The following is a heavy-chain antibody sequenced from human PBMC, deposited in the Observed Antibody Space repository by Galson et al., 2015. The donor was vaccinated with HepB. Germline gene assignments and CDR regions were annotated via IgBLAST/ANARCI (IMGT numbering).Heavy chain of an antibody. V-gene: IGHV3-64D*06. CDR2: ISSNGGST. CDR3: VKDPSGRRPLIFGVVTRMDV. D-gene: IGHD3-3*01. Sequence: SLRLSCAASGFTFSSYAMHWVRQAPGKGLEYVSAISSNGGSTYYADSVKGRFTISRDNSKNTLYLQMSSLRAEDTAVYYCVKDPSGRRPLIFGVVTRMDVWGQGTTVTVSS. J-gene: IGHJ6*02. CDR1: GFTFSSYA.